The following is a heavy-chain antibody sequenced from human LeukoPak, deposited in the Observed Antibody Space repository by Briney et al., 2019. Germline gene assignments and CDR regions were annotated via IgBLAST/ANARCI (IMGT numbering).Heavy chain of an antibody. CDR3: AREISPYYYDSSGYYPPPV. CDR1: GGSISSGGYY. J-gene: IGHJ6*02. Sequence: PSQTLSLTCTVSGGSISSGGYYWSWIRQHPGKGLEWIGYIYYSGSTYYNPSLKSRVTISVDTSKNQFSLKLSSVTAADTAVYYCAREISPYYYDSSGYYPPPVWGQGTTVTVSS. V-gene: IGHV4-31*03. D-gene: IGHD3-22*01. CDR2: IYYSGST.